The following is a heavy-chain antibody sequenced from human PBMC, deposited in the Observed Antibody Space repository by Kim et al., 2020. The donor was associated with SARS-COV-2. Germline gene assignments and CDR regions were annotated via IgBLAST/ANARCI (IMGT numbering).Heavy chain of an antibody. V-gene: IGHV4-61*01. Sequence: SETLSLTCTVSGGSVSSGSYQWSWIRQSPGKGLEWIGYIYYSGSTKYNPSLKSRITISVDTSKNQFSLKLNSLTAADTAVYYCAREPYGSGTFEYWGQGTRVTVSS. D-gene: IGHD3-10*01. CDR3: AREPYGSGTFEY. CDR2: IYYSGST. J-gene: IGHJ4*02. CDR1: GGSVSSGSYQ.